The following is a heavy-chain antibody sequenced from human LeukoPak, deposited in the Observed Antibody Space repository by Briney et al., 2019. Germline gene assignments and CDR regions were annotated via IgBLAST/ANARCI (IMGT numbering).Heavy chain of an antibody. Sequence: TLSLTCTVSGGSISSGGYYWSWIRQHPGKGLEWIGYIYYSGSTYYNPSLKSRVTISVDTSKNQFSLKLSSVTAADTAVYYCARVHGRGIVVVITDAFDIWGQGTMVTVSS. J-gene: IGHJ3*02. V-gene: IGHV4-31*03. CDR2: IYYSGST. CDR3: ARVHGRGIVVVITDAFDI. CDR1: GGSISSGGYY. D-gene: IGHD3-22*01.